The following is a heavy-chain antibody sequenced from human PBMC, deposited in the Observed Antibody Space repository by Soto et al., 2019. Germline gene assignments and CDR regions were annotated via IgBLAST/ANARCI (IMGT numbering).Heavy chain of an antibody. CDR2: LNSEGSST. CDR3: ASTHGANWFEA. Sequence: EVQLVESGGGLVQPGGSLRLSCAATGFNFNSFWMHWVRQVPGKGLEWVAHLNSEGSSTTYADSVKGRFSISRDNGKNSVFLQMNSLRVEDTAVYYCASTHGANWFEAWGQGTLVTVSS. V-gene: IGHV3-74*03. J-gene: IGHJ5*02. D-gene: IGHD4-17*01. CDR1: GFNFNSFW.